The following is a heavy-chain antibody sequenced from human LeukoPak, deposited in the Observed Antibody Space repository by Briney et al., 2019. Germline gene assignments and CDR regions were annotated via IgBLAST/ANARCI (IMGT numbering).Heavy chain of an antibody. CDR3: AREGESVNYFDY. CDR1: GYTFTSYG. V-gene: IGHV1-18*01. J-gene: IGHJ4*02. CDR2: ISAYNGNT. D-gene: IGHD2-8*01. Sequence: ASVKVSCKASGYTFTSYGISWVRQAPGQGLEWMGWISAYNGNTNYAQKLRGRVTMTTDTSTSTAYMELRSLRSVDTAVYYCAREGESVNYFDYWGQGTLVTVSS.